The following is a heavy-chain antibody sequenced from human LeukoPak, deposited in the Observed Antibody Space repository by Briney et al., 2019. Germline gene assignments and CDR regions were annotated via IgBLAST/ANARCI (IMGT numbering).Heavy chain of an antibody. CDR1: GFTFSSYA. J-gene: IGHJ6*04. D-gene: IGHD5-12*01. Sequence: GGSPRLSCSASGFTFSSYAMHWVRQAPGKGLEYVSAISSNGGSTYYADSVKGRFTISRDNSKNTLYLQMSSLRAEDTAVYYCVKALRGYSGYDLGYYYGMDVWGKGTTVTVSS. CDR2: ISSNGGST. CDR3: VKALRGYSGYDLGYYYGMDV. V-gene: IGHV3-64D*06.